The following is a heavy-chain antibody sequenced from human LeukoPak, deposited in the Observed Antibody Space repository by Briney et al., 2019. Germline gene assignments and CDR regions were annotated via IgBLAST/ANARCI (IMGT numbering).Heavy chain of an antibody. Sequence: GGSLTLSCAASGFIFRSYSMNWVRQAPGKGLEWVSSISSSSSYIYYADSVKGRFTISRDNAKNSLYLQMNSLRAEDTAVYYCARKVRDAFDIWGQGTMVTVSS. CDR3: ARKVRDAFDI. CDR2: ISSSSSYI. J-gene: IGHJ3*02. V-gene: IGHV3-21*01. CDR1: GFIFRSYS. D-gene: IGHD3-10*01.